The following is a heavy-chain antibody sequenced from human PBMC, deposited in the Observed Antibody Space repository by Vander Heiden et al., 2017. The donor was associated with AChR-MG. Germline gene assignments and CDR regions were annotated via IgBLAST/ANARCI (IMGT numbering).Heavy chain of an antibody. Sequence: QVQLVESGGGVVQPGRSLRLSCAASGFTVSSYGMHWVRQAPGKGLEWVAVIWYDGSNKYYADSVKGRFTISRDNSKNTLYLQMNSLRAEDTAVYYCAREGGDYGDPTVRFDPWGQGTLVTVSS. J-gene: IGHJ5*02. D-gene: IGHD4-17*01. CDR3: AREGGDYGDPTVRFDP. V-gene: IGHV3-33*01. CDR1: GFTVSSYG. CDR2: IWYDGSNK.